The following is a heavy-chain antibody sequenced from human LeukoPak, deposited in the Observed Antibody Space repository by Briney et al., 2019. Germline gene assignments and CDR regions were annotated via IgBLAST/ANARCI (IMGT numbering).Heavy chain of an antibody. CDR2: IYTSGST. J-gene: IGHJ4*02. CDR3: ARDVVAARGSFDY. Sequence: SETLSLTCTVSGGSISSYYWSWIRQPPGKGLEWIGHIYTSGSTNYNSSLKSRVTMSVDMSKNQFSLKLRSVTAADTAVYYCARDVVAARGSFDYWGQGTLVTVSS. V-gene: IGHV4-4*07. D-gene: IGHD2-2*01. CDR1: GGSISSYY.